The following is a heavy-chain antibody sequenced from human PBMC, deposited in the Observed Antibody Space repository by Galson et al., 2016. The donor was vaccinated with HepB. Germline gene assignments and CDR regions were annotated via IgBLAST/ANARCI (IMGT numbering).Heavy chain of an antibody. V-gene: IGHV3-33*01. J-gene: IGHJ5*02. CDR3: ARVGAVGTGNAFGP. D-gene: IGHD6-13*01. Sequence: SLRLSCAASGFTFSSSAMHRVRQAPGKGLEWVAVIWYDGSNKYYADSVKGRFTISRDNSKNTLYLQMASLRVEDTAIYYFARVGAVGTGNAFGPWGQGTRVTVSS. CDR1: GFTFSSSA. CDR2: IWYDGSNK.